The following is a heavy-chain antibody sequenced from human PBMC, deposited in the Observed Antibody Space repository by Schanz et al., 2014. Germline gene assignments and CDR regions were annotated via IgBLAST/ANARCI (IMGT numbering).Heavy chain of an antibody. CDR2: INPSVGNT. Sequence: QVQLVQSGAEVKKPGASVKVSCEASGYTFTSYYIHWFRQAPGQGLEWMGLINPSVGNTNYAQKFRGRVTMTRDTSTSTVYMELSSLRSEDTAVYFCARGTSTGAFDIWGQGTIVTVSS. CDR1: GYTFTSYY. CDR3: ARGTSTGAFDI. J-gene: IGHJ3*02. V-gene: IGHV1-46*03.